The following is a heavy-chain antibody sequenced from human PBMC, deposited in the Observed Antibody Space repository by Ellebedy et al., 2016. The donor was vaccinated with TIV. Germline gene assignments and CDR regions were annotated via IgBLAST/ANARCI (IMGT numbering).Heavy chain of an antibody. V-gene: IGHV1-3*01. J-gene: IGHJ4*02. CDR1: GYTFTNYA. Sequence: AASVKVSCKASGYTFTNYAIHWVRQAPGQSLEWMGWVNGGNGNTKYSQKFQGRVTITRDTSASTAYMELSSLRSEDTAVYYCARDPDLTVFDYWGQGTLVTVSS. CDR3: ARDPDLTVFDY. D-gene: IGHD7-27*01. CDR2: VNGGNGNT.